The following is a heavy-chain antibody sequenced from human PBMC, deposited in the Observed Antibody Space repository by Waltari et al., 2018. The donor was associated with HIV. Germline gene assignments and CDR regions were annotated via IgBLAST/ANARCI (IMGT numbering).Heavy chain of an antibody. V-gene: IGHV3-7*01. D-gene: IGHD3-10*01. Sequence: EVRLVESGGGLVKPGGSLSPSGVASVFQFDSYWMSWVRQAPGKGLEWVANIKFDGDEKNYVDSVKGRFTISRDDGKNSLYLQMNSLRAEDTAVYYCTRLNYHFDFWGRGTLVAVSS. CDR1: VFQFDSYW. J-gene: IGHJ4*02. CDR3: TRLNYHFDF. CDR2: IKFDGDEK.